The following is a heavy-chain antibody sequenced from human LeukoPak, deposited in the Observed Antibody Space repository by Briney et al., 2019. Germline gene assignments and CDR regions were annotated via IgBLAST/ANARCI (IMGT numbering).Heavy chain of an antibody. CDR3: ARGLSHYDFWSGYPPEYYFDY. CDR2: INHSGST. D-gene: IGHD3-3*01. V-gene: IGHV4-34*01. CDR1: GGSFSGYY. Sequence: SETLSLTRAVYGGSFSGYYWSWIRQPPGKGLEWIGDINHSGSTNYNPSLKSRVTISVDTSKNQFSLKLSSVTAADTAVYYCARGLSHYDFWSGYPPEYYFDYWGQGTLVTVSS. J-gene: IGHJ4*02.